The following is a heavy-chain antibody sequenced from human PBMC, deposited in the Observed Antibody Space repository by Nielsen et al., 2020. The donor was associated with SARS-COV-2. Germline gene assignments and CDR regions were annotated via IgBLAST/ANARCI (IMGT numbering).Heavy chain of an antibody. J-gene: IGHJ4*02. CDR2: ISGSGGST. V-gene: IGHV3-23*01. CDR3: AKGGSVWKSVSHYFDY. CDR1: GFTFSAYG. D-gene: IGHD6-19*01. Sequence: GGSLRLSCAASGFTFSAYGMSWVRQAPGKGLEWVSAISGSGGSTLYADSVKGRFTISRENSKKTLYLQMNSLRAEDTAVYYCAKGGSVWKSVSHYFDYWGQGTLVTVSS.